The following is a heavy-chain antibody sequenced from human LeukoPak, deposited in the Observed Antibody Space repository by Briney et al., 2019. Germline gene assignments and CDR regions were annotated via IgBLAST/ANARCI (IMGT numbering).Heavy chain of an antibody. CDR3: APKGGSGDYYFYMDV. D-gene: IGHD6-19*01. CDR1: GFTFSSYS. CDR2: ISSSSTYI. J-gene: IGHJ6*03. V-gene: IGHV3-21*01. Sequence: TGGSLRLSCAASGFTFSSYSMNWVRQAPGKGLEWVSSISSSSTYIYYTDSVKGRFTISRDNAKNSLYLQMNSLRAEDTAVYYCAPKGGSGDYYFYMDVWGKGTTVTVSS.